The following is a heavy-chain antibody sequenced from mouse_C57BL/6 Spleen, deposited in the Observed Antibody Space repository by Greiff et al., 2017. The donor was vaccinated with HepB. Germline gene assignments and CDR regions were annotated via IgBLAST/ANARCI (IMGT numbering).Heavy chain of an antibody. CDR3: ARNPTNYYGSSYGYFEV. Sequence: VQLQQSGAELVKPGASVKMSCKASGYTFTTYPIEWMKQNHGKSLEWIGNFHPYNDDTKYNEKFKGKATLTVEKSSSTVYLELSRLTSDDSAVYYCARNPTNYYGSSYGYFEVWGTGTTVTVSS. CDR1: GYTFTTYP. CDR2: FHPYNDDT. V-gene: IGHV1-47*01. J-gene: IGHJ1*03. D-gene: IGHD1-1*01.